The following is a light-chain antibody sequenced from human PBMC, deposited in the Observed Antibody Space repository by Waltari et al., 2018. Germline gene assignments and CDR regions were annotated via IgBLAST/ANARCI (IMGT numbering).Light chain of an antibody. CDR2: GAS. CDR1: QSVSSN. CDR3: QQYNNWPPWT. J-gene: IGKJ1*01. Sequence: EIVMTQSPATLSVSPGERATLSCRASQSVSSNLAWYQQKPCQAPRLLIYGASTVATGIPARFSCSGSGTEFTLTISSLQSEDFAVYYCQQYNNWPPWTFGQGTKVEIK. V-gene: IGKV3-15*01.